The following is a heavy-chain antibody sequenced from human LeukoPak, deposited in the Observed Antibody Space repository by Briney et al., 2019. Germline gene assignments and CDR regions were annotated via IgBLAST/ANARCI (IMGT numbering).Heavy chain of an antibody. V-gene: IGHV3-7*01. Sequence: GGSLRLSCAASGLTFSSYWMSWVRQAPGKGLEWVANIKQDGSEKYYVDSVKGRFTISRDNAKNSLYLQMNSLRAEDTAVYYCARRYFDYWGQGTLVTVSS. CDR1: GLTFSSYW. J-gene: IGHJ4*02. CDR3: ARRYFDY. CDR2: IKQDGSEK.